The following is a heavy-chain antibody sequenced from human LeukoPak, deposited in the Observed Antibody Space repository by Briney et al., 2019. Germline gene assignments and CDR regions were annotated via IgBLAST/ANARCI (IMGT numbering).Heavy chain of an antibody. J-gene: IGHJ4*02. D-gene: IGHD3-10*01. CDR1: GFTFSNAW. CDR3: ARHLNYYLDY. Sequence: PGGSLRLSCAASGFTFSNAWMSWVRQAPGKGLVWVSRISSVGSITSYADSVKGRFTISRDNAKNTLYLQMNSLRAEDTAVYYCARHLNYYLDYWGQGTLVTVSS. V-gene: IGHV3-74*01. CDR2: ISSVGSIT.